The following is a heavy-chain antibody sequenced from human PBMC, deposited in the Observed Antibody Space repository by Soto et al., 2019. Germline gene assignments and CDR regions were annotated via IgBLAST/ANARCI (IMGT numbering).Heavy chain of an antibody. CDR2: IYHSGTT. D-gene: IGHD1-26*01. CDR3: ARDMPYAAGSLAGCDY. Sequence: QLQLRESGPGLVKPSETLSLTCTVSGDSITGSYWSWIRQPPGKTLEWIGSIYHSGTTTYNPSLKSRVSISVDTTKNQFSLRWTSVIAADTAVYYCARDMPYAAGSLAGCDYWGQGILVTVSS. CDR1: GDSITGSY. J-gene: IGHJ4*02. V-gene: IGHV4-59*01.